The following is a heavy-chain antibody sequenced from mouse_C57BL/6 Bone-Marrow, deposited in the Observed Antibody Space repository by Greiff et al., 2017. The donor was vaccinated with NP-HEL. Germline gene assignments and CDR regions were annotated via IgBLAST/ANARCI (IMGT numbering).Heavy chain of an antibody. CDR3: ARGILRLLFDY. J-gene: IGHJ2*01. CDR1: GYTFTDYY. Sequence: QVQPKESGAELVRPGASVKLSCKASGYTFTDYYINWVKQRPGQGLEWIARIYPGSGNPYYNEKFKGKAALTAEKSSSTAYMQLSSLTSEDSAVYFCARGILRLLFDYWGQGTTLTVSS. CDR2: IYPGSGNP. D-gene: IGHD1-1*01. V-gene: IGHV1-76*01.